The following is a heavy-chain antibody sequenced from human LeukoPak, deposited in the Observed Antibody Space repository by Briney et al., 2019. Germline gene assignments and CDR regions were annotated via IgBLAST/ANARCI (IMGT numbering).Heavy chain of an antibody. CDR1: GGSISSGDYY. CDR2: IYYSGST. D-gene: IGHD6-6*01. V-gene: IGHV4-30-4*08. J-gene: IGHJ4*02. Sequence: PSQTLSLTCTVSGGSISSGDYYWSWIRQTPGKGLEWIGYIYYSGSTYYNPSLKSRVTISVDTSKNQFSLKLSSVTVEDTAVYYCAKGVVTPRPHYFDYWGQGTLVTVSS. CDR3: AKGVVTPRPHYFDY.